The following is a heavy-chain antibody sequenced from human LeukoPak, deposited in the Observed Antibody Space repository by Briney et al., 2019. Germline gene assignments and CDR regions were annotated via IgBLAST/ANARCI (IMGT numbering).Heavy chain of an antibody. Sequence: PGGSLRLSCAASGFTFSSYDMHWVRQVTGKSLEWVSTIGTAGDTKYPGSVKGRSTISRENAKNSLYLQMNSLRAGDTAVYYCARAYGDYFDYWGQGTLVTVSS. V-gene: IGHV3-13*04. CDR3: ARAYGDYFDY. J-gene: IGHJ4*02. CDR1: GFTFSSYD. D-gene: IGHD4-17*01. CDR2: IGTAGDT.